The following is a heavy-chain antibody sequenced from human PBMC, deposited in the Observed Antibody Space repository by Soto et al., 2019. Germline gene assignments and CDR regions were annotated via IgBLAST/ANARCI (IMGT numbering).Heavy chain of an antibody. CDR3: ARARIQLWYYRSLFDY. CDR1: GGSISSGDYY. J-gene: IGHJ4*02. CDR2: IYYSGST. D-gene: IGHD5-18*01. V-gene: IGHV4-30-4*01. Sequence: SETLSLTCTVSGGSISSGDYYWSWIRQPPGKGLEWIGYIYYSGSTYYNPSLKSRVTISVDTSKNQFSLKLSSVTAADTAVYYCARARIQLWYYRSLFDYWGQGTLVTVSS.